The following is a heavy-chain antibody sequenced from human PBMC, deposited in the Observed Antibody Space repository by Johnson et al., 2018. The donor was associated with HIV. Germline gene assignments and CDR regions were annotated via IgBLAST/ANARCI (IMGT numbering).Heavy chain of an antibody. Sequence: VQLLESGGGLVQRGGSLRLSCAASGFIFSNYWMSWVRQAPGKGLEWVSAISGSGGSTYYADSVTGRFTISRDNSKNTLYLQMNSLRAEDTAVYYCAKDSTESDAFDIWGQGTMVTVSS. V-gene: IGHV3-23*01. CDR1: GFIFSNYW. D-gene: IGHD4-11*01. CDR2: ISGSGGST. CDR3: AKDSTESDAFDI. J-gene: IGHJ3*02.